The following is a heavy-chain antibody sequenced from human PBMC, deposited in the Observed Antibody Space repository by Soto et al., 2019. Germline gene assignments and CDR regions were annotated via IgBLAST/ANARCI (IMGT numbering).Heavy chain of an antibody. J-gene: IGHJ5*02. D-gene: IGHD3-22*01. CDR2: ISSSSSTI. CDR3: ARGADYDSSGIRLNWFDP. Sequence: EVQLVESGGGLVQPGGSLRLSCAASGFTFSSYSMNWVRQAPGKGLEWVSYISSSSSTIYYADSVKGRFTIPRDHAKNSLYLQMNSLRDEDTAVYYCARGADYDSSGIRLNWFDPWGQGTLVTVSS. V-gene: IGHV3-48*02. CDR1: GFTFSSYS.